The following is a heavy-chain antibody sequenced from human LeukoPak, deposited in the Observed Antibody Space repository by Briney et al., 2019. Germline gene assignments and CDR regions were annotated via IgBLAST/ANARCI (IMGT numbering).Heavy chain of an antibody. CDR2: INPNSGGT. CDR3: ARPFVYCSGGSRPFDY. Sequence: GASVKVSCKASGYTFTGYYMHWVRQAPGQGLEWMGWINPNSGGTNYAQKFQGRVTMTRDTSISTAYMELSRLRSDDTAVYYCARPFVYCSGGSRPFDYWGQGTLVTVSS. J-gene: IGHJ4*02. CDR1: GYTFTGYY. D-gene: IGHD2-15*01. V-gene: IGHV1-2*02.